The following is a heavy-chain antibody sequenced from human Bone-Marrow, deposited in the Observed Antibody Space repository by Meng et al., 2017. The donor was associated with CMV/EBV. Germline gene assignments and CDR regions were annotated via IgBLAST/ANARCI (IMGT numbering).Heavy chain of an antibody. CDR1: GYTFTSYY. J-gene: IGHJ4*02. CDR2: INPSGGST. V-gene: IGHV1-46*01. CDR3: ARDLGYCSSTSCPGDFDD. D-gene: IGHD2-2*01. Sequence: ASVKVSCKASGYTFTSYYMHWVRQAPGQGLEWMGIINPSGGSTSYAQKFQGRVTMTRDTSTSTVYMELSSLRSEDTAVYYCARDLGYCSSTSCPGDFDDWGQGTLVTVSS.